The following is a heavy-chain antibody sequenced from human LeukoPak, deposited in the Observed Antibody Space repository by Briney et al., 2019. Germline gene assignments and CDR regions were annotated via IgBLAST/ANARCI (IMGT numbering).Heavy chain of an antibody. CDR3: ATFVRITMVRGVTHDAFDI. CDR1: GFTFSSYA. CDR2: ISYDGSNK. J-gene: IGHJ3*02. V-gene: IGHV3-30*04. D-gene: IGHD3-10*01. Sequence: PGRSLRLSCAASGFTFSSYAMHWVRQAPGKGLEWVAVISYDGSNKYYADSVKGRFTISRDNAKNSLYLQMNSLRAEDTAVYYCATFVRITMVRGVTHDAFDIWGQGTMVTVSS.